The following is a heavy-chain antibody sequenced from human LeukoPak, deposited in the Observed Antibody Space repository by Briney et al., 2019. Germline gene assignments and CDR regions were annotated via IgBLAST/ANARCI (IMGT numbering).Heavy chain of an antibody. J-gene: IGHJ6*03. CDR3: ARVRHIVVVVAESWYYLYMDV. CDR1: GFTFSDYY. V-gene: IGHV3-11*04. CDR2: ISSSGSTI. D-gene: IGHD2-15*01. Sequence: GGSLRLSCAASGFTFSDYYMSWIRQAPGKGLEWVSYISSSGSTIYYADSVKGRFTISRDNAKNSLYLQMNSLRAEDTAVYYCARVRHIVVVVAESWYYLYMDVWGKGTTVTVSS.